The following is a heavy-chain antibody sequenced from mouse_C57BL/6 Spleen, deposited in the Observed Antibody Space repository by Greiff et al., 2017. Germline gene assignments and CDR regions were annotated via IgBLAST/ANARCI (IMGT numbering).Heavy chain of an antibody. CDR2: ISNGGGST. D-gene: IGHD1-1*01. J-gene: IGHJ4*01. Sequence: EVMLVESGGGLVQPGGSLKLSCAASGFTFSDYYMYWVRQTPEKRLEWVAYISNGGGSTYYPDAVNGRFTISRDNAKNTLYLQMSRLKSEDTAMYYCASLLIYSYAMDYWGQGTSVTVSS. CDR3: ASLLIYSYAMDY. CDR1: GFTFSDYY. V-gene: IGHV5-12*01.